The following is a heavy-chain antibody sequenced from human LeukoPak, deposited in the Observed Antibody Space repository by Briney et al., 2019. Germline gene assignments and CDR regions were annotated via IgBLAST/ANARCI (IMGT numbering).Heavy chain of an antibody. Sequence: TGGSLRLSCAAPGFTVSSNYMSWVRQAPGKGLEWVSVIYSGGNTHYADSVKGRFTISRDNSKNTLYLQMNSLRAEDTAVYYCARGEGLFDYWGQGTLVTVSS. CDR2: IYSGGNT. CDR1: GFTVSSNY. CDR3: ARGEGLFDY. J-gene: IGHJ4*02. V-gene: IGHV3-53*01.